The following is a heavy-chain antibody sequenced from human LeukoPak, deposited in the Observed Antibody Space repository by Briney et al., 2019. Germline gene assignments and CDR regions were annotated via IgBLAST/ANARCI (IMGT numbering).Heavy chain of an antibody. CDR1: GYTFTDYY. Sequence: ASVKISCKASGYTFTDYYMHWVQQAPGKGLEWMGRVDPEDGETIYAEKFQGRVTITADTSTDTAYMELSSLRSEDTAVYYCATLVRGAFDIWGQGTMVTVSS. V-gene: IGHV1-69-2*01. CDR2: VDPEDGET. CDR3: ATLVRGAFDI. J-gene: IGHJ3*02. D-gene: IGHD3-10*01.